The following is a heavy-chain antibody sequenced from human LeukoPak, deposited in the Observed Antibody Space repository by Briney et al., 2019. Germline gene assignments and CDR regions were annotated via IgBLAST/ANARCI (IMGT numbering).Heavy chain of an antibody. Sequence: GGSLRLSCAASGFFFSTYTMDWVRQAPGKRLVWVALILHDGNDKNCADSVKGRCTISRDNSKNTVHLQMNSLRPEDTAVYYCVRDGMAGTPNAFDMWGQGTMVTVSS. V-gene: IGHV3-30*01. CDR2: ILHDGNDK. D-gene: IGHD6-19*01. CDR3: VRDGMAGTPNAFDM. J-gene: IGHJ3*02. CDR1: GFFFSTYT.